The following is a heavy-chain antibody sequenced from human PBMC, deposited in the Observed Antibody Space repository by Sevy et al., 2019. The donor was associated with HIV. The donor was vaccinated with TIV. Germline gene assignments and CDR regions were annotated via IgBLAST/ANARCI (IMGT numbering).Heavy chain of an antibody. J-gene: IGHJ4*02. CDR2: IRNSGNTI. Sequence: GGSLRLSCAASGFTFSDYYMSWIRQAPGKGLEWVSYIRNSGNTIYYADSVKGRFTISRDNAKNSLYLQMNSLRADDTDVYYCARIGHYDILTGYDSTFYFDYWGQGTLVTVSS. D-gene: IGHD3-9*01. V-gene: IGHV3-11*01. CDR3: ARIGHYDILTGYDSTFYFDY. CDR1: GFTFSDYY.